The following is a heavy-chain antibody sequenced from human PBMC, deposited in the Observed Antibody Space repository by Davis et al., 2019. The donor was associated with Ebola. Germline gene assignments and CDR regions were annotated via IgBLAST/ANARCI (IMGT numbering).Heavy chain of an antibody. Sequence: GESLKISCKGSGYSFTSYWISWVRQMPGKGLEWMGRIDPSDSYTNYSPSFQGQVTISADKSISTAYLQWSSLKASDTAIYYCARGTSLARNFDYWGQGTLVSVSS. CDR1: GYSFTSYW. CDR2: IDPSDSYT. D-gene: IGHD3-3*02. J-gene: IGHJ4*02. V-gene: IGHV5-10-1*04. CDR3: ARGTSLARNFDY.